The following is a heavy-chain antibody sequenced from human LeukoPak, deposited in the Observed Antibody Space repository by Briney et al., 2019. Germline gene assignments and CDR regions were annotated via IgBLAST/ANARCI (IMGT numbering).Heavy chain of an antibody. CDR3: ARVGATKSFDY. CDR1: GGSISTYY. CDR2: VYTSGRN. Sequence: PSETLSLTCTVSGGSISTYYWSWIRQSAGKGLEWIGRVYTSGRNNYNPSLKSRVTISVDRSKNQFSLKLSSVTAADTAVYYCARVGATKSFDYWGQGTLVTVSS. D-gene: IGHD1-26*01. J-gene: IGHJ4*02. V-gene: IGHV4-4*07.